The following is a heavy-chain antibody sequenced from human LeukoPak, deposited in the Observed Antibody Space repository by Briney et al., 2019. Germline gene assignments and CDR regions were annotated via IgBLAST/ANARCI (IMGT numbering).Heavy chain of an antibody. CDR1: GFTFSSYW. CDR3: ARDRGSGSYYLDY. V-gene: IGHV3-7*01. CDR2: IKQDGSEK. Sequence: GGSLRLSCAASGFTFSSYWMSWVRQAPGKGLEWVANIKQDGSEKYYVDSVKGRFTISRDNAKNSLYLQMNSLRAEDTAVYYCARDRGSGSYYLDYWGQGTLVTVSS. J-gene: IGHJ4*02. D-gene: IGHD3-10*01.